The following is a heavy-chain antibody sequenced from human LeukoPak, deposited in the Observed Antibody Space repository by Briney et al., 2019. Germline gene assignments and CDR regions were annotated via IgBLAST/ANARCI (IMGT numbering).Heavy chain of an antibody. V-gene: IGHV4-39*01. CDR3: ARRGPLGAAPGTGYFQH. J-gene: IGHJ1*01. CDR1: GGSISSSSYY. Sequence: SETLSLTCTVSGGSISSSSYYWGWIRQPPGKGLEWIVSIYYSGSTYYNQSLKSRVTISIDTSKNQFSLKLTSVTAADTAMYYCARRGPLGAAPGTGYFQHWGQGTLVTVSS. D-gene: IGHD6-13*01. CDR2: IYYSGST.